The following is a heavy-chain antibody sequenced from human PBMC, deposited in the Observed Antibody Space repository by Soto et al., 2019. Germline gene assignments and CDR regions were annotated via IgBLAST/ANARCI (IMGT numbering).Heavy chain of an antibody. V-gene: IGHV3-48*03. CDR1: GFSFSDYE. CDR3: ARSPLSGTFKYYYYAMDV. Sequence: GGSLRLSCAASGFSFSDYEINWVRQPPGKWLEWLSYIDTSGSTIYYADSVEGRFTISRDNAKNSLYLQMNSLRAEDTAVYYCARSPLSGTFKYYYYAMDVWGQGXTVTVYS. CDR2: IDTSGSTI. J-gene: IGHJ6*02. D-gene: IGHD1-26*01.